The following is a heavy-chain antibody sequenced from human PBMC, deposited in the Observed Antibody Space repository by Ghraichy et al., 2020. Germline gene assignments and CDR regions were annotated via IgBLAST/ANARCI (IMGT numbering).Heavy chain of an antibody. CDR3: AKDYGDSKAHYYGMDV. V-gene: IGHV4-31*03. CDR2: IQYSGST. Sequence: QTLSLTCTVSGGSITSGGYYWTWVRQHPVKGLEWIGYIQYSGSTYYNPSLKSRLIISVDTSRNQFSLKLRSVTAADTAVYYCAKDYGDSKAHYYGMDVWGQGTAVTVSS. CDR1: GGSITSGGYY. J-gene: IGHJ6*02. D-gene: IGHD4-17*01.